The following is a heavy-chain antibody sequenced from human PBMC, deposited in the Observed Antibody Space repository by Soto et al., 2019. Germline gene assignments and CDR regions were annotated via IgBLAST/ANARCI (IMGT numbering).Heavy chain of an antibody. Sequence: PSETLSLTCTVSGDSISSSGYFWGWVRQPPGRGLEWIGSFHSGGSTYYKPSLKSRVTISVDTSKNQFSLKLSSVTAADTAVYYCARQYGFLEWLPDYWGQGTLVTFSS. CDR3: ARQYGFLEWLPDY. J-gene: IGHJ4*02. V-gene: IGHV4-39*01. CDR2: FHSGGST. D-gene: IGHD3-3*01. CDR1: GDSISSSGYF.